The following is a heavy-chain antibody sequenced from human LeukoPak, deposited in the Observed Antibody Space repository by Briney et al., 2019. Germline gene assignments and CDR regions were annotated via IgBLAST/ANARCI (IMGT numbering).Heavy chain of an antibody. CDR3: AKAEGYDILTGLDY. V-gene: IGHV3-23*01. CDR1: GFTFSSYS. D-gene: IGHD3-9*01. Sequence: GGSLRLSCAASGFTFSSYSMNWVRQAPGKGLEWVSGIGASGGSTYYADSVKGRFTISRDNSKNTLYLKMNSLRTEDTAVYYCAKAEGYDILTGLDYWGQGTLVTVSS. CDR2: IGASGGST. J-gene: IGHJ4*02.